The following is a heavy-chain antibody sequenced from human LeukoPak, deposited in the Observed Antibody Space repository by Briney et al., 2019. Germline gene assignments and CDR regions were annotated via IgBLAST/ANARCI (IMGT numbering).Heavy chain of an antibody. CDR2: MNPNSGST. D-gene: IGHD3-22*01. Sequence: ASVKVSCKASGYTFTSYDINWVRQATGQGLEWMGWMNPNSGSTGYAQKFQGRVTMTRNTSISTAYMELSSLRSEDTAVYYCARGRSSGSHYYMDVWGKGTTVTISS. CDR3: ARGRSSGSHYYMDV. V-gene: IGHV1-8*01. J-gene: IGHJ6*03. CDR1: GYTFTSYD.